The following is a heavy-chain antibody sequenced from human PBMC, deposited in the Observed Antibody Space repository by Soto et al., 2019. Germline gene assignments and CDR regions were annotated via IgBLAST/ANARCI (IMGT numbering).Heavy chain of an antibody. CDR2: ISSSSSYI. CDR1: GFTFSSYS. J-gene: IGHJ4*02. V-gene: IGHV3-21*01. D-gene: IGHD3-22*01. Sequence: EVQLVESGGGLVKPGGSLRLSCAASGFTFSSYSMNWVRQAPGKGLEWVSSISSSSSYIYYADSVKGRFTISRANAKNSVYLQMNRLSAEDTAVYYCARSVGRYYDSSGYDYWGQGTLVTVSS. CDR3: ARSVGRYYDSSGYDY.